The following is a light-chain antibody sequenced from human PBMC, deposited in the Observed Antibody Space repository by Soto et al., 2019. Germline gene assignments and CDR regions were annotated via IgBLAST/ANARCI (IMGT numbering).Light chain of an antibody. CDR2: EVS. CDR3: NSYTTTSALG. V-gene: IGLV2-14*01. CDR1: SADIGSHDY. J-gene: IGLJ1*01. Sequence: QSVLTQPASVSGSPGQSITISCTGSSADIGSHDYVSWYQQHPGKVTKLIIYEVSKRPSGASDRFSGSKSGNAAYLSISCLQPEDEADYYCNSYTTTSALGFGTGTKATVL.